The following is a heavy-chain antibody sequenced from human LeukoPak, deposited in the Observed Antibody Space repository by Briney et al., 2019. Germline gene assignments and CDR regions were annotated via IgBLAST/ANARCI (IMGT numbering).Heavy chain of an antibody. CDR1: GFTFSSYW. CDR3: ARRGYSYGLIHYYYYYMDV. D-gene: IGHD5-18*01. CDR2: IKQDGSEK. J-gene: IGHJ6*03. V-gene: IGHV3-7*01. Sequence: GGSLRLSGAASGFTFSSYWMSWVRQAPGKGLEWVANIKQDGSEKYYVDSVKGRFTISRDNAKNSLYLQMNSLRAEDTAVYYCARRGYSYGLIHYYYYYMDVWGKGTTVTVSS.